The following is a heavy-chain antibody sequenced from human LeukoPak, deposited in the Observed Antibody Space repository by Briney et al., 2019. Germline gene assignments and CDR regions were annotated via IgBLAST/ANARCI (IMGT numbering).Heavy chain of an antibody. CDR1: GYTLTELS. D-gene: IGHD3-10*01. CDR3: ATATYYYGPLDAFDI. V-gene: IGHV1-24*01. J-gene: IGHJ3*02. CDR2: FDPEDGET. Sequence: ASVKVSCKVSGYTLTELSMHWVRQAPGKGLEWMGGFDPEDGETIYAQKFQGRVTMTEDTSTDTAYMELSSLRSEDTAVYYCATATYYYGPLDAFDIWVQGTMVTVSS.